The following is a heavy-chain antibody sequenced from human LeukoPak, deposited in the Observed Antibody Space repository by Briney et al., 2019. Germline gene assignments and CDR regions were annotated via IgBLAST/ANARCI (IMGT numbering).Heavy chain of an antibody. CDR1: GYTFTGYY. CDR2: INPNSGGT. J-gene: IGHJ6*02. V-gene: IGHV1-2*02. D-gene: IGHD1-1*01. Sequence: ASVKVSCKASGYTFTGYYMHWVRQAPGQGLEWMGWINPNSGGTNYAQKFQGRVTMTRDTSISTAYMELSRLRSDDTAVYYCARYSTSWNDVEANYGMDVWGQGTTVTVSS. CDR3: ARYSTSWNDVEANYGMDV.